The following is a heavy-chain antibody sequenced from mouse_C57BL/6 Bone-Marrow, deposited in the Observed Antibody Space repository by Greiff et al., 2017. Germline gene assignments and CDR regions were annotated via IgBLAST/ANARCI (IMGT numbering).Heavy chain of an antibody. CDR1: GYSFTGYY. J-gene: IGHJ3*01. CDR2: INPSTGGT. V-gene: IGHV1-42*01. Sequence: VQLQQSGPELVKPGASVKISCKASGYSFTGYYMNWVKQSPEKSLEWIGEINPSTGGTTYNQKFKAKATLTVDNSSSTAYMLLKSLTSEDSAVYYCARRGYDYDKMSWFAYWGQGTLVTVSA. D-gene: IGHD2-4*01. CDR3: ARRGYDYDKMSWFAY.